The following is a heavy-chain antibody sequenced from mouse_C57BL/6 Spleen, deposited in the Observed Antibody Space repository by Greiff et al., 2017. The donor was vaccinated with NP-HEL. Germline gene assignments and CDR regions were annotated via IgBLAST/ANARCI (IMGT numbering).Heavy chain of an antibody. J-gene: IGHJ3*01. V-gene: IGHV1-15*01. CDR1: GYTFTDYE. CDR3: TRSDLLWLRRSFAY. D-gene: IGHD2-2*01. CDR2: IDPETGGT. Sequence: QVQLQQSGAELVRPGASVTLSCKASGYTFTDYEMHWVKQTPVHGLEWIGAIDPETGGTAYNQKFKGKAILTADKSSSTAYMELRSLTSEDSAVYYCTRSDLLWLRRSFAYWGQGTLVTVSA.